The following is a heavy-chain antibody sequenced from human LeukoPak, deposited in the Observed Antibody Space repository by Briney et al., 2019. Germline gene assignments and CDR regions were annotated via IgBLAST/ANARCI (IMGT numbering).Heavy chain of an antibody. J-gene: IGHJ1*01. D-gene: IGHD2-2*01. CDR1: GFTFSNAW. CDR3: TTDPLGYCSSTSCYAYFQH. V-gene: IGHV3-15*01. CDR2: IKSKTDGGTT. Sequence: GGSLRPSCAASGFTFSNAWINWVRQAPGKGLEWVGHIKSKTDGGTTDYAAPVKGRFTISRDDSKNTLYLQMNSLKTEDTALYYCTTDPLGYCSSTSCYAYFQHWGQGTLVTVSS.